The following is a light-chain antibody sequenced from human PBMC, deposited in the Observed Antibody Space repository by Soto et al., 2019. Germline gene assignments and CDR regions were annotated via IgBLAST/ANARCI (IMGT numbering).Light chain of an antibody. CDR2: EVS. CDR3: SSYTTSSTRV. V-gene: IGLV2-14*01. J-gene: IGLJ1*01. Sequence: QSVLTQPASVSGSPGQSITISCTGTSSDVGGYNYVSWYQQHPGKAPKLMIYEVSNRPSGVPNRFSASKSGNTASLTISGLQTEDEADYYCSSYTTSSTRVFGTGTKVTVL. CDR1: SSDVGGYNY.